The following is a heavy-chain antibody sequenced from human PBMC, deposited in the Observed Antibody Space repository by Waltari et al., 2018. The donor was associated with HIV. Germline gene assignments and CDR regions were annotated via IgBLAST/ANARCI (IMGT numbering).Heavy chain of an antibody. V-gene: IGHV3-30*18. CDR3: AKGASGWSPGY. Sequence: QVQLVESGGGVVQPGRSLSLSCAASRFPFSSYAMHWVRQAPGKGLEWVAVISYYGDNKYYVDSVKGRFTISRDNSKNTLYLQMNSLRAEDTAVYYCAKGASGWSPGYWGQGTLVTVSS. D-gene: IGHD6-19*01. CDR1: RFPFSSYA. CDR2: ISYYGDNK. J-gene: IGHJ4*02.